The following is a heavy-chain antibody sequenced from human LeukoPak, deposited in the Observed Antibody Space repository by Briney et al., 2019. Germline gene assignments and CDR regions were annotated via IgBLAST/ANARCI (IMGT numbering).Heavy chain of an antibody. D-gene: IGHD3-9*01. CDR3: ATGYYDILTGSNDAFDI. CDR2: INPSDGTT. J-gene: IGHJ3*02. CDR1: GYTFTSYY. V-gene: IGHV1-46*01. Sequence: ASVKVSCKASGYTFTSYYMHWVRQAPGQGLEWMGIINPSDGTTSYAQKFQGRVTITRDTSTSTVYMELSSLRSEDTAVYYCATGYYDILTGSNDAFDIWGQGTMVTVSS.